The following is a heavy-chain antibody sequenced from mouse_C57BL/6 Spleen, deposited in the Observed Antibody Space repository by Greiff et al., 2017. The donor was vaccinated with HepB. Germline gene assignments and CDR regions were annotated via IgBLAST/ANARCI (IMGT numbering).Heavy chain of an antibody. Sequence: VQLVESGAELVKPGASVKISCKASGYAFSSYWMNWVKQRPGKGLEWIGQIYPGDGDTNYNGKFKGKAKLTADKSSSTAYMQLSSLTSEDSAVYFCARSTTVPYYFDYWGQGTTLTVSS. CDR3: ARSTTVPYYFDY. V-gene: IGHV1-80*01. D-gene: IGHD2-13*01. J-gene: IGHJ2*01. CDR1: GYAFSSYW. CDR2: IYPGDGDT.